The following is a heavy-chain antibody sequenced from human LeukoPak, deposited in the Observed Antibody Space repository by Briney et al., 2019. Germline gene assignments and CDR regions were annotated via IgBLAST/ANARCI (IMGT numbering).Heavy chain of an antibody. CDR1: GYTFTGYW. Sequence: ASVKVSCKAFGYTFTGYWMHWVRQAPGQGPEWMGVISPSGGSTIYAQKFKGRVTLTRDMSTSTDYLELSSLRSEDTAVYYCARGRRLGAITMVRGVPGYYYYYMDVWGKGTTVTISS. J-gene: IGHJ6*03. V-gene: IGHV1-46*01. D-gene: IGHD3-10*01. CDR3: ARGRRLGAITMVRGVPGYYYYYMDV. CDR2: ISPSGGST.